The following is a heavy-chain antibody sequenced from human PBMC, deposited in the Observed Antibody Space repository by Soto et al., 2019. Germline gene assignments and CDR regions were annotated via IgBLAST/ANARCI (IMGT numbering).Heavy chain of an antibody. CDR1: GYTFTGYY. J-gene: IGHJ6*02. V-gene: IGHV1-2*04. CDR2: INPNSGGT. Sequence: ASVKVSCKGSGYTFTGYYMHWVRQAPGQGLEWMGWINPNSGGTNYAQKFQGWVTMTRDTSISTAYMELSRLRSDDTAVYYCARAPSSFYYYYGMDVWGQGTTVTVSS. CDR3: ARAPSSFYYYYGMDV.